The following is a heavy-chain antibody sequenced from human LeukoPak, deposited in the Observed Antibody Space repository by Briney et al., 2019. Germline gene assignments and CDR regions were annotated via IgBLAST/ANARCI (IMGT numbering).Heavy chain of an antibody. D-gene: IGHD3-9*01. J-gene: IGHJ4*02. CDR1: GYTFTSYG. CDR3: ARRFYDNLTGHTWYDY. V-gene: IGHV1-18*01. Sequence: ASVKVSCKASGYTFTSYGISWVRQAPGQGLEWMGWISAYNGNTNYAQKLQGRVTMTTDTSTSTAYMELSSLRSEDTAVYYCARRFYDNLTGHTWYDYWGQGTLVTVSS. CDR2: ISAYNGNT.